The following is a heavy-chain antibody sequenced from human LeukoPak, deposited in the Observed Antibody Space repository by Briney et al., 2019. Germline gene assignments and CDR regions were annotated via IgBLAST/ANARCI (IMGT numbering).Heavy chain of an antibody. J-gene: IGHJ4*02. CDR1: GGSISSYY. CDR2: IYYSGST. CDR3: AREYYYDSSGYYALLGY. V-gene: IGHV4-59*01. Sequence: SETLSLTCTVSGGSISSYYWSWIRQPPGKGLEWIGYIYYSGSTNYHPSLKSRVTLSVDTSKNQFSLKLSSVTAADTAVYYCAREYYYDSSGYYALLGYWGQGTLVTVSS. D-gene: IGHD3-22*01.